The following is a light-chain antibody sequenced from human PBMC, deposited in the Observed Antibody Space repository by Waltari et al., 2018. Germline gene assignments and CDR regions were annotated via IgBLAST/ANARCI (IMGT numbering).Light chain of an antibody. CDR3: CSYAGSYTLV. Sequence: QSALTQPRSVSGSPGPSVTISCTGTSSDVGGYNSVSWYQQPPGKPPKLMFYDVSKRPSGVPDRFAGSNSGNTASLTISGLQAEDEADYYCCSYAGSYTLVFGGGTKLTVL. V-gene: IGLV2-11*01. J-gene: IGLJ2*01. CDR2: DVS. CDR1: SSDVGGYNS.